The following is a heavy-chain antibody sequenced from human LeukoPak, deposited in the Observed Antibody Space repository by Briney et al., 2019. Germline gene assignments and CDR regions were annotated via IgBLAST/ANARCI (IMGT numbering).Heavy chain of an antibody. CDR3: ARDSSRDWFDP. V-gene: IGHV4-61*02. J-gene: IGHJ5*02. CDR2: IYTSGST. Sequence: PSETLSLTCTVSGGSISSGSYYWSWIRQPAGKGLEWIGRIYTSGSTNYNPSLKSRVTISVDTSKNQFSLKLSSVTAADTAVYYCARDSSRDWFDPWGQGTLVTVSS. D-gene: IGHD6-13*01. CDR1: GGSISSGSYY.